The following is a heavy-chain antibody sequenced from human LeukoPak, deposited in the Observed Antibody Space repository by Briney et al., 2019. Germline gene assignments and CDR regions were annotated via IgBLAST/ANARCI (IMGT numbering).Heavy chain of an antibody. Sequence: GGSLRLSCAASGFTFSSYSMNWVRQAPGKGLEWMGNIKQDGSEKYYVDSVKGRFTISRDNAKNSLYLQMNSLRAEDTAVYYCARDRGIHGWFDPWGQGTLVTVSS. CDR3: ARDRGIHGWFDP. CDR2: IKQDGSEK. D-gene: IGHD3-10*01. V-gene: IGHV3-7*01. J-gene: IGHJ5*02. CDR1: GFTFSSYS.